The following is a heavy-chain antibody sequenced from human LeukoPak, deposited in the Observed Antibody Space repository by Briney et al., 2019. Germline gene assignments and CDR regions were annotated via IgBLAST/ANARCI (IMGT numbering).Heavy chain of an antibody. D-gene: IGHD3-16*01. Sequence: SETLSLTCTVSGGSISSSSYYWGWIRQPPGKGLEWIGSIYYSGSTYYNPSLKSRVTISVDTSKNQFSLKLSSVTAADTAVYYCAVEDAYDYVWGSYLWGQGTLVTVSS. J-gene: IGHJ4*02. CDR2: IYYSGST. V-gene: IGHV4-39*01. CDR1: GGSISSSSYY. CDR3: AVEDAYDYVWGSYL.